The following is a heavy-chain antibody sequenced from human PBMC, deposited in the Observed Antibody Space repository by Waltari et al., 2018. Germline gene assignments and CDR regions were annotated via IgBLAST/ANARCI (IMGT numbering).Heavy chain of an antibody. Sequence: VQPGRSLRLSCTASGFTFGDYAMSWFRQAPGKGLEWVGFIRSKAYGGTTEYAASVKGRFTISRDDSKSIAYLQMNSLKTEDTAVYYCTRDLLEEQWLDTPSFDYWGQGTLVTVSS. CDR1: GFTFGDYA. J-gene: IGHJ4*02. CDR2: IRSKAYGGTT. D-gene: IGHD6-19*01. V-gene: IGHV3-49*03. CDR3: TRDLLEEQWLDTPSFDY.